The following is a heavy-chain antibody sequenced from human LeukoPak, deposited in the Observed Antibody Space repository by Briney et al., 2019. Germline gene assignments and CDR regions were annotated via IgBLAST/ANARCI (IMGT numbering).Heavy chain of an antibody. Sequence: GGSLRLSCAASGFTFSSYAMSWVRQAPGKGLEWVSAISGSGGSTYCADSVKGRFTISRDNSKNTLYLQMNSLRAEDTAVYYCAKLTGLLWFGELSYDYWGQGTLVTVSS. V-gene: IGHV3-23*01. J-gene: IGHJ4*02. CDR2: ISGSGGST. CDR1: GFTFSSYA. CDR3: AKLTGLLWFGELSYDY. D-gene: IGHD3-10*01.